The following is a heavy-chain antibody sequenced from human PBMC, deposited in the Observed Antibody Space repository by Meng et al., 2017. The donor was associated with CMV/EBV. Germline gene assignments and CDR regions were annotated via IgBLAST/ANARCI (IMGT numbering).Heavy chain of an antibody. CDR3: AKLEKWLVLAGLDY. J-gene: IGHJ4*02. D-gene: IGHD6-19*01. Sequence: GGSLRLSCTVSGGSISSYYWSWVRQAPGKGLEWVSAISGSGGSTYYADSVKGRFTISRDNSKNTLYLQMNSLRAEDTAVYYCAKLEKWLVLAGLDYWGQGTLVTVSS. CDR2: ISGSGGST. V-gene: IGHV3-23*01. CDR1: GGSISSYY.